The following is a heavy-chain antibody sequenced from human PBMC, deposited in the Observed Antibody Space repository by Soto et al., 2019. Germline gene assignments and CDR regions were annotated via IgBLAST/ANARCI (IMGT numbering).Heavy chain of an antibody. J-gene: IGHJ3*02. CDR3: TTDCRSTRLCDGFNI. CDR2: VKSKTDGETT. Sequence: EVQLVESGGALVKPGGSLRLSCAASGFTFSNVWMTWVRQAPGKGLEWVGRVKSKTDGETTDYAAPVKGRFTVSREDAKNTVYLQMTTLKIEATAVYCFTTDCRSTRLCDGFNIWGLGTMVTVSP. D-gene: IGHD1-26*01. CDR1: GFTFSNVW. V-gene: IGHV3-15*02.